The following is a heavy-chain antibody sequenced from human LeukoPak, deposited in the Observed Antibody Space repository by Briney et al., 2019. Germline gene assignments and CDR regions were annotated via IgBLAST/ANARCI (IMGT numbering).Heavy chain of an antibody. J-gene: IGHJ4*02. D-gene: IGHD2-15*01. CDR1: GGSISSSSYY. CDR2: INHSGST. CDR3: ARAYSRAAIFDY. V-gene: IGHV4-39*07. Sequence: SETLSLTCTVSGGSISSSSYYWGWIRQPPGKGLEWIGEINHSGSTNYNPSLKSRVTISVDTSKNQFSLKLSSVTAADTAVYYCARAYSRAAIFDYWGQGTLVTVSS.